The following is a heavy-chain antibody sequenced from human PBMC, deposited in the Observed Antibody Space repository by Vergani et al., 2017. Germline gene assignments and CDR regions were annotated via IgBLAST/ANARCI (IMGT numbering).Heavy chain of an antibody. CDR2: IYYSGST. V-gene: IGHV4-61*01. Sequence: QVQLQESGPGLVKPSETLSLTCTVSGGSVSSGSYYWSWIRQPPGKGLEWIGYIYYSGSTNYNPSLKSRVTISVDTSKNQFSLKLSSVTAADTAVYYCARDGGEGRMDVWGKGTTVTVSS. J-gene: IGHJ6*03. D-gene: IGHD3-10*01. CDR1: GGSVSSGSYY. CDR3: ARDGGEGRMDV.